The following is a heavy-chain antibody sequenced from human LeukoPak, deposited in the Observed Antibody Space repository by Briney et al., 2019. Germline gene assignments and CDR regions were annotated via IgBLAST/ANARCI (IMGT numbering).Heavy chain of an antibody. J-gene: IGHJ3*01. CDR3: AKSAYIVPAAIGAFDF. D-gene: IGHD2-2*02. V-gene: IGHV3-23*01. Sequence: GGSLRLSCAASGFTFSSYAMSWVRQAPGKGLEWVSAISGSGGSTYYADSVKGRFTISRDNSKNTLYLQMNSLRAEDTAVYYCAKSAYIVPAAIGAFDFWGQGTMVTVSS. CDR2: ISGSGGST. CDR1: GFTFSSYA.